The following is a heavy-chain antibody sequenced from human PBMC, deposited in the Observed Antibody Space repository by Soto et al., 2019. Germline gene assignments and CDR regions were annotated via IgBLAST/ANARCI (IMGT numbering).Heavy chain of an antibody. CDR3: ARERSYYDSSGYSKYNWFDP. D-gene: IGHD3-22*01. CDR2: IYYSGST. CDR1: GGSISSGDYY. V-gene: IGHV4-30-4*01. Sequence: SETLSLTCTVSGGSISSGDYYWSWIRQPPGKGLEWIGYIYYSGSTYYNPSLKSRVTISVDTSKSKFSLKLSSVTAAETAVYYCARERSYYDSSGYSKYNWFDPWGQGTLVTVSS. J-gene: IGHJ5*02.